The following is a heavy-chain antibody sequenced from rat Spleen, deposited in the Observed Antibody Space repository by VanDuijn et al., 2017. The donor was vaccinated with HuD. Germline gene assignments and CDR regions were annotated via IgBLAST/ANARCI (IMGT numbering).Heavy chain of an antibody. Sequence: EVLLVQSGGGLVQPGRSLKFSCVTSGFTFSNFVMAWVRQAPTKGLEWVASIIISGGSTYYRDSVKGRFTISRDDAKSTLYLQMDSLRSEDTATYYCTTKADWGQGVMVTVSS. CDR3: TTKAD. J-gene: IGHJ2*01. V-gene: IGHV5-27*01. CDR2: IIISGGST. CDR1: GFTFSNFV.